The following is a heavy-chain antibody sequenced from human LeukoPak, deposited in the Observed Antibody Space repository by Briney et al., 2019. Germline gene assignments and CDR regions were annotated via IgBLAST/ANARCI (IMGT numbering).Heavy chain of an antibody. V-gene: IGHV1-18*01. Sequence: ASVKVSCKASGYTFTSYGISCVRQAPGQGLEWMGWISAYNGNTNYAQKLQGRVTMTTDTSTSTAYMELRSLRSDDTAVYYCARDAQVRGVIFIDYWGQGTLVTVSS. CDR3: ARDAQVRGVIFIDY. J-gene: IGHJ4*02. CDR2: ISAYNGNT. CDR1: GYTFTSYG. D-gene: IGHD3-10*01.